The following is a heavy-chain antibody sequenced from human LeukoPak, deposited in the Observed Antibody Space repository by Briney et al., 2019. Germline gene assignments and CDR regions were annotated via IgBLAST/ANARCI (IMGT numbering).Heavy chain of an antibody. CDR3: ARSGHGYYYDSSGYDWAY. Sequence: SETLSLTCTVSGGSISSYYWSWIRQPAGKGLEWIGRIYTSGSTNYNPSLKSRVTMLVDTSKNQFSLKLSSVTAADTAVYYCARSGHGYYYDSSGYDWAYWGQGTLVTVSS. D-gene: IGHD3-22*01. J-gene: IGHJ4*02. V-gene: IGHV4-4*07. CDR1: GGSISSYY. CDR2: IYTSGST.